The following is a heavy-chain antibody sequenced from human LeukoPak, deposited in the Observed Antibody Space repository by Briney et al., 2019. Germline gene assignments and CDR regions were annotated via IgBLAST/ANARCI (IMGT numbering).Heavy chain of an antibody. V-gene: IGHV3-23*01. D-gene: IGHD4-17*01. Sequence: WIRQAPGKGLEWVSAISGSGGSTDYADSVKGRFTISRDNSKNTLYLQMNSLRAEDTAVYYCAKEVAYGDYILGWYFDLWGRGTLVTVSS. CDR2: ISGSGGST. CDR3: AKEVAYGDYILGWYFDL. J-gene: IGHJ2*01.